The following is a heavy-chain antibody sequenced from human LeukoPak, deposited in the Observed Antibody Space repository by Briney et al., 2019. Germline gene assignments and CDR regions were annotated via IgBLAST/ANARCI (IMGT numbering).Heavy chain of an antibody. D-gene: IGHD5-18*01. CDR1: GYTFTSYY. V-gene: IGHV1-46*01. CDR3: ARDPTGYSYGYYFDY. CDR2: INPSGGST. J-gene: IGHJ4*02. Sequence: ALVKVSCKASGYTFTSYYMHWVRQAPGQGLEWMGIINPSGGSTSYAQKFQGRVTMTRDTSTSTVYMELSSLRSEDTAVYYCARDPTGYSYGYYFDYWGQGTLVTVSS.